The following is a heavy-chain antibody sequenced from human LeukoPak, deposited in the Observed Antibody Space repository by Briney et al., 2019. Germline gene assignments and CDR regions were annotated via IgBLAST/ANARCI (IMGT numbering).Heavy chain of an antibody. J-gene: IGHJ6*03. Sequence: SETLSLTCAVYGGSFSGYYWSWIRQPPGQGVEWIGEINHSGSTNYNPSLKSRVTISVDTSKNQFSLKLSSVTAADTAVYYCARESGYYDSSGYSRYYYYMDVWGKGTTVTVSS. CDR2: INHSGST. V-gene: IGHV4-34*01. CDR1: GGSFSGYY. CDR3: ARESGYYDSSGYSRYYYYMDV. D-gene: IGHD3-22*01.